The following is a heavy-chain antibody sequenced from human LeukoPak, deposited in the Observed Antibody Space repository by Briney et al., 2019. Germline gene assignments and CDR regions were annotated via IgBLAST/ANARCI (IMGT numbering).Heavy chain of an antibody. J-gene: IGHJ4*02. CDR1: GFIVNTNY. CDR2: IYSGGYR. V-gene: IGHV3-53*04. CDR3: TSSRGKEVGFDY. D-gene: IGHD1-26*01. Sequence: GGSLRLSCAASGFIVNTNYMTWVRQAPGRGLEWVSVIYSGGYRFYADSVKGRFAISRQDSENTLFLQMNSLRPEDSAVYFCTSSRGKEVGFDYWGQGVLVTVSS.